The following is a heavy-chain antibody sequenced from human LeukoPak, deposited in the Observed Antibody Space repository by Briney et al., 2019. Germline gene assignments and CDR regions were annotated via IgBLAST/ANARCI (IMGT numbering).Heavy chain of an antibody. CDR3: ATIDTMVRGTNWFDP. J-gene: IGHJ5*02. D-gene: IGHD3-10*01. V-gene: IGHV1-24*01. CDR2: FDPEDGET. CDR1: GYTLTELS. Sequence: GASVKVSCKVSGYTLTELSTHWVRQAPGKGLEWMGGFDPEDGETIYAQKFQGRVTMTEDTSTDTAYMELSSLRSEDTAVYYCATIDTMVRGTNWFDPWGQGTLVTVSS.